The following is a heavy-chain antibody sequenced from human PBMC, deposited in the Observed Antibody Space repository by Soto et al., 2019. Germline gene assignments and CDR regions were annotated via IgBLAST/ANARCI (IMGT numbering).Heavy chain of an antibody. V-gene: IGHV3-48*03. J-gene: IGHJ4*02. CDR3: ARVGVATITDFDY. D-gene: IGHD5-12*01. Sequence: EVQLVESGGGLVQPGGSLRLSCAASGFTFSSYEMNWVRQAPGKGLEWVSYISSSGSTIYYADSVKGRFTISRDNAKNSLYLQMNSLRAEDTAVYYCARVGVATITDFDYWGQGTLVTVSS. CDR1: GFTFSSYE. CDR2: ISSSGSTI.